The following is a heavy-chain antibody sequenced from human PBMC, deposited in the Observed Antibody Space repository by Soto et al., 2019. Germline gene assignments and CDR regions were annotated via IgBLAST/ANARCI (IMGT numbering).Heavy chain of an antibody. J-gene: IGHJ3*02. Sequence: SETLSLTCTVSGGSISSYYWSWIRQPPGKGLEWIGYIYYSGSTNYNPSLKSRVTISVDTSKNQFSLKLSSVTAADTAVYYCARHSQYNWNYFGRSAFDIWGQGTMVTVSS. V-gene: IGHV4-59*08. CDR2: IYYSGST. D-gene: IGHD1-7*01. CDR1: GGSISSYY. CDR3: ARHSQYNWNYFGRSAFDI.